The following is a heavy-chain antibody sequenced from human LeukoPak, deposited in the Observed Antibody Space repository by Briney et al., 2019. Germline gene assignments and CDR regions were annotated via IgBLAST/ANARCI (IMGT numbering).Heavy chain of an antibody. Sequence: GGSLRLSCAASGFTFDDYAMHWVRQAPGKGLEWVSGISWNSGSIGYADSVKGRFTISRDNAKNSLYLQMNSLRAEDTALYYCAKDGVRWGATDYFDYWGQGTLVTVSS. CDR1: GFTFDDYA. CDR3: AKDGVRWGATDYFDY. V-gene: IGHV3-9*01. J-gene: IGHJ4*02. CDR2: ISWNSGSI. D-gene: IGHD4-23*01.